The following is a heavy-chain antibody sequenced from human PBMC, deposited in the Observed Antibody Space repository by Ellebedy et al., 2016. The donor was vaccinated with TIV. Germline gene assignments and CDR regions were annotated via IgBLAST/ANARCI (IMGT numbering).Heavy chain of an antibody. CDR3: AADRYCSGGNCYWVDY. D-gene: IGHD2-15*01. CDR2: ISGSGSTT. V-gene: IGHV3-23*01. CDR1: GFTFNSYV. J-gene: IGHJ4*02. Sequence: GESLKISCAASGFTFNSYVMSWVRQAPGKGLEWVSTISGSGSTTHYADSVTGRFTISRDNSKDTLYLQVNSLRAEDTAVYYCAADRYCSGGNCYWVDYWGQGTLVTVSS.